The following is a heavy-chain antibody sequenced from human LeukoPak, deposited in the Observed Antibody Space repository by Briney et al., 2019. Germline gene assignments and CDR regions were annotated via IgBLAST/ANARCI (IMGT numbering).Heavy chain of an antibody. CDR3: ARLDEYSSSSRYYGMAD. V-gene: IGHV1-69*01. Sequence: SVKVSCKAPGGTFSSYGISWVRQAPGQGLEWMGGIIPIFGTANYAQKFQGRVTITADESTSTAYMELSSLRSEDTAVYYCARLDEYSSSSRYYGMADWGQGTTVTVSS. D-gene: IGHD6-6*01. CDR1: GGTFSSYG. CDR2: IIPIFGTA. J-gene: IGHJ6*02.